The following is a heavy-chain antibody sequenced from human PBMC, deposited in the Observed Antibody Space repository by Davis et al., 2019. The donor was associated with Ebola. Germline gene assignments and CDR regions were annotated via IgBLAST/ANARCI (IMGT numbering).Heavy chain of an antibody. CDR1: GGSFSGYY. D-gene: IGHD4-17*01. J-gene: IGHJ4*02. V-gene: IGHV4-34*01. CDR2: INHSGST. CDR3: ARGDYAGSSFDY. Sequence: SETLSLTCAVYGGSFSGYYWSWIRQPPGKGLEWIGEINHSGSTNYNPSLKSRVTLSVDTSTNQFSLKLTSVTAADTAVYSCARGDYAGSSFDYWGQGTLVTVSS.